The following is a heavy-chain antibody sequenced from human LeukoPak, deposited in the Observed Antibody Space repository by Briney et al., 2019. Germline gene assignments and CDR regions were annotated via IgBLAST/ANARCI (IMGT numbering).Heavy chain of an antibody. CDR1: GGSISSSSYY. V-gene: IGHV4-39*07. CDR2: IYYSGST. J-gene: IGHJ5*02. CDR3: AAQGGGWFDP. Sequence: PSETLSLTCTVSGGSISSSSYYWGWIRQPPGKGLEWIGSIYYSGSTYYNPSLKSRVTISVDRSKNQFSLKLNSVTAADTAVYYCAAQGGGWFDPWGQGTLVTVSS. D-gene: IGHD3-16*01.